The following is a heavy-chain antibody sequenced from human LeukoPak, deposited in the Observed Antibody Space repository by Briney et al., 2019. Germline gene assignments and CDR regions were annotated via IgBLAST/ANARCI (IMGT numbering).Heavy chain of an antibody. J-gene: IGHJ4*02. CDR1: GYTFTYYD. Sequence: ASVKVSCKASGYTFTYYDINWVRQATGQGLEWMGWMNPHNGNTGYAQKFQGTVTMTRDTSISTAYMELSSLRSEDTAVYYCVRVVIDSSGSYYSFFDYWGQGTLVTVS. V-gene: IGHV1-8*01. CDR2: MNPHNGNT. CDR3: VRVVIDSSGSYYSFFDY. D-gene: IGHD3-22*01.